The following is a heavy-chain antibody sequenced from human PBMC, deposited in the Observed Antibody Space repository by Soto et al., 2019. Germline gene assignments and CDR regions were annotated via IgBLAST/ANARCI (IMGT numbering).Heavy chain of an antibody. V-gene: IGHV3-74*01. CDR1: GFTFSSCW. Sequence: GGSLRLSCAASGFTFSSCWMHWVRQAPGKGLVWVSRINSDGSSTSYADSVKGRFTISGDNAKNTLYLQMNSLRAEDTAVYYCARDHVVSRNWFDPWGQGTLVTVSS. CDR2: INSDGSST. CDR3: ARDHVVSRNWFDP. J-gene: IGHJ5*02. D-gene: IGHD2-21*01.